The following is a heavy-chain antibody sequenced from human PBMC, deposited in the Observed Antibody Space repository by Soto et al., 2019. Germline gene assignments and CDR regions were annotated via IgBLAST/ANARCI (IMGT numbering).Heavy chain of an antibody. CDR2: IYHSGNT. CDR3: ARGKASCGRTNCFPFDH. CDR1: GDSINSENW. Sequence: SETLSLTCAVSGDSINSENWWSWVRQPRGKGLEWIGEIYHSGNTNYNPSLRSRLTISVDKSKNQFSLKLTSVTAADTAVYYCARGKASCGRTNCFPFDHWGPGTLVTVSS. J-gene: IGHJ4*02. V-gene: IGHV4-4*02. D-gene: IGHD2-2*01.